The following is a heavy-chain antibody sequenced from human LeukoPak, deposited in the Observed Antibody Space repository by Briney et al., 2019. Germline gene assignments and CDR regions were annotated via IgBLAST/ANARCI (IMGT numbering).Heavy chain of an antibody. J-gene: IGHJ4*02. Sequence: GGSLRLSCAASGFTFSSYEMNWVRQAPGKGLEWVSYISSSGSTIYYADSVKGRFTISRDNAKNSLYLQMNSLRAEDTAVYYCARKMATISVAFDYWGQGTLVTVSS. CDR2: ISSSGSTI. CDR3: ARKMATISVAFDY. D-gene: IGHD5-24*01. V-gene: IGHV3-48*03. CDR1: GFTFSSYE.